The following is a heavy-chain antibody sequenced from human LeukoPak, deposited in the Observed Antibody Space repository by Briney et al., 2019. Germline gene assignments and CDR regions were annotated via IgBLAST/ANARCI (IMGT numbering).Heavy chain of an antibody. J-gene: IGHJ4*02. V-gene: IGHV1-18*01. CDR1: GYTFTSYG. Sequence: ASVKVSCKASGYTFTSYGISWVRQAPGQGLEWMGWISAYNGNTNYAQKLQGRVTMTTDTSTSTAYMELRSLRSDDTAVYYCARGEKVYSSGWYLFWGQGTLVTVSS. CDR2: ISAYNGNT. D-gene: IGHD6-19*01. CDR3: ARGEKVYSSGWYLF.